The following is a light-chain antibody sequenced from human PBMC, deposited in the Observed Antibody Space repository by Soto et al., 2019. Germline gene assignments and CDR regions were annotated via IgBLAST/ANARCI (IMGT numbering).Light chain of an antibody. J-gene: IGKJ1*01. V-gene: IGKV1-5*03. CDR3: QQYDADPWT. Sequence: DIQMTQSPSTLSTFVGDRVTITCRASQSIKTWLAWYQQKPGKAPKVLIYKASSLESGVSSRFSGSASGTEFTLTISSLQPDDFAIYYCQQYDADPWTFGQGTKVEIK. CDR1: QSIKTW. CDR2: KAS.